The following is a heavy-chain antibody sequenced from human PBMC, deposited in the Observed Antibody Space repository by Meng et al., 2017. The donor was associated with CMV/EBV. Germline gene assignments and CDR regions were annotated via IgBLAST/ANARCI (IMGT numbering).Heavy chain of an antibody. CDR3: ASPVVDYYDSSGFTTPLDY. J-gene: IGHJ4*02. V-gene: IGHV3-30-3*01. CDR1: GFTFSSYA. D-gene: IGHD3-22*01. Sequence: GESLKISCAASGFTFSSYAMHWVRQAPGKGLEWVAVISYDGSNKYYADSVKGRFTISRDNSKHTLYLQINSLRADDTAVYYCASPVVDYYDSSGFTTPLDYWGQGTLVTVSS. CDR2: ISYDGSNK.